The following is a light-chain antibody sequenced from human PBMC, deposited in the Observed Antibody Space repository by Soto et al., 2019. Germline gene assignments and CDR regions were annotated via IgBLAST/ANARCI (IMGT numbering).Light chain of an antibody. CDR3: SSYTSSSTFVV. CDR1: SSDVGSYNR. Sequence: QSVLTQPPSVSGSPGQSVTISCTGTSSDVGSYNRVSWHQQPPGTAPKLMIYEVSNRPSGVPDRFSGSKSGNTASLTISGLQAEDEADYYCSSYTSSSTFVVFGGGTKLTVL. J-gene: IGLJ2*01. V-gene: IGLV2-18*02. CDR2: EVS.